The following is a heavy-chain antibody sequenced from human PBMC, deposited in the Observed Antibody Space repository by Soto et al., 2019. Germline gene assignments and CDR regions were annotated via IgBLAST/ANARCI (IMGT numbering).Heavy chain of an antibody. D-gene: IGHD3-9*01. V-gene: IGHV3-48*03. J-gene: IGHJ4*02. CDR2: ISSSGSTI. CDR3: ARDPPYYFFLPGVGPPPSHFDY. Sequence: PGGSLRLSCAASGFTFSSYGMNWVRQAPGKGLEWVSYISSSGSTIYYADSVKGRFTISRDNAKNSLYLQMNSLRAEDTAVYYCARDPPYYFFLPGVGPPPSHFDYWGQGTLVTVSS. CDR1: GFTFSSYG.